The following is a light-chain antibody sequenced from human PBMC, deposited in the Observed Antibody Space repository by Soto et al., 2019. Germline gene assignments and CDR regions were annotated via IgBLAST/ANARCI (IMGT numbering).Light chain of an antibody. CDR2: KAS. CDR1: QNIRSW. Sequence: DIQMTQSPSTLSASVGDRVTITCRASQNIRSWLAWYQQKPGKAPNLLIYKASSLESGVPSRFSGSGSGTEFSLTINSLQPDDFAIYYCQQYNSYSSGTFGQGTKVEIK. V-gene: IGKV1-5*03. CDR3: QQYNSYSSGT. J-gene: IGKJ1*01.